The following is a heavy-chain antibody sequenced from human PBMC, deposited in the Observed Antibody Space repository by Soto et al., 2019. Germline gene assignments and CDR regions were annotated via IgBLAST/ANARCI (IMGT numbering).Heavy chain of an antibody. CDR1: GGTFGSYA. J-gene: IGHJ5*02. D-gene: IGHD3-22*01. V-gene: IGHV1-69*15. CDR2: IIPIFSTP. Sequence: QVQLVQFGAEVRKPGSSVKVSCKTSGGTFGSYAISWVRQAPGQGLEWMGRIIPIFSTPNYAQKFQGRVTITADESTSTAYMELSSLRSEDTAVYYCARPIQYYFDTSAQSAWFDPWGQGTLVTVSS. CDR3: ARPIQYYFDTSAQSAWFDP.